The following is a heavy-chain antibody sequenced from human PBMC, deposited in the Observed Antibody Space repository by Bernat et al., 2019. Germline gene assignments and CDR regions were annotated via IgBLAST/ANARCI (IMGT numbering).Heavy chain of an antibody. CDR1: GFTFSTYA. CDR3: AKHLSVAGTTRADAFDI. D-gene: IGHD6-19*01. V-gene: IGHV3-23*01. CDR2: IGESAAST. Sequence: EVQLLESGGGLVQPGGSLRVSCAASGFTFSTYAMSWVRQAPGKGLEWVSAIGESAASTYYADSVKGRFTIARDGSKNTLYLQMNSLGAEDTAVYYCAKHLSVAGTTRADAFDIWGQGTMVTVSS. J-gene: IGHJ3*02.